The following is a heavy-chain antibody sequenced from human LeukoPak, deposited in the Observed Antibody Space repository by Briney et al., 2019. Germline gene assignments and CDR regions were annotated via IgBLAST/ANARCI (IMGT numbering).Heavy chain of an antibody. D-gene: IGHD4-17*01. CDR1: GFTVSSNY. CDR3: ARTYGDYADGMDV. Sequence: GGSLRLSCAASGFTVSSNYMSWVRQAPGKGLEWVSVIYSGGSTYYADSVKGRFTISRDNSKNTLYLQMNSLRAEDTAVYYCARTYGDYADGMDVWGQGTTVTVSS. CDR2: IYSGGST. V-gene: IGHV3-53*01. J-gene: IGHJ6*02.